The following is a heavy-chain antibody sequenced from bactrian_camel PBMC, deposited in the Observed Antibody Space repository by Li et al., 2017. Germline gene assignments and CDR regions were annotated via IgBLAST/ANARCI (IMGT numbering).Heavy chain of an antibody. CDR1: GLTQSSNC. CDR3: AADVGALSSRCLGLSPDTYNY. D-gene: IGHD5*01. Sequence: HVQLVESGGGSVQPGGSLRLSCLASGLTQSSNCIGWFRQAPGKEREGVAAIASDGSISYADSVKGRFTISIDIPKNTLNLQMNSLKPKDSAMYYCAADVGALSSRCLGLSPDTYNYWGQGTQVTV. V-gene: IGHV3S53*01. J-gene: IGHJ4*01. CDR2: IASDGSI.